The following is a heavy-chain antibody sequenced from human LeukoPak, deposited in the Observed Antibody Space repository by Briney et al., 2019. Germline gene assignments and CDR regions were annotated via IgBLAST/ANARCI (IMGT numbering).Heavy chain of an antibody. D-gene: IGHD5-24*01. CDR2: ISGGGSTI. J-gene: IGHJ4*02. V-gene: IGHV3-11*04. CDR3: ARVPTSRRDGYNYFDY. Sequence: GGSLRLSCAASGFTFSDYYMTWIRQAPGKGLEWVSYISGGGSTIYYADSVKGRFTISRDNAKNSLYLQMNSLRAEDTAVYYCARVPTSRRDGYNYFDYWGQGTLVTVSS. CDR1: GFTFSDYY.